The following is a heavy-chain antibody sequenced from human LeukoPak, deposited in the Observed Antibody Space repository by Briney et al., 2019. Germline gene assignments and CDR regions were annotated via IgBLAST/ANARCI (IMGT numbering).Heavy chain of an antibody. V-gene: IGHV4-59*01. CDR2: IYYSGST. D-gene: IGHD3-10*01. CDR3: ASRDYYGSGSYNH. Sequence: PSETLSLTCTVSGGSISSYYWSWIRQPPGKGLEWIGYIYYSGSTNYNPSLKSRVTISVDTSKNQFSLKLSSVTAADTAVYYCASRDYYGSGSYNHWGQGTLVTVSS. CDR1: GGSISSYY. J-gene: IGHJ4*02.